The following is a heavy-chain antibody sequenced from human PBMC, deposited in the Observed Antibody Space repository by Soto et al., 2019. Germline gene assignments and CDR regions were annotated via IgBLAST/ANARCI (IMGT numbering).Heavy chain of an antibody. CDR3: ARGGGVGVAGSAAFDM. CDR2: INPATGAA. D-gene: IGHD3-3*01. Sequence: QLHLVLSGAVVKKPGASVTVSCSASGYPVTAYYMHWVRQAPGRGLEWMGGINPATGAAKYTQTFQGRVTMTRDTSTSTVFMELSGLTSEDTAGFYWARGGGVGVAGSAAFDMWGQGTLVTVSS. J-gene: IGHJ3*02. CDR1: GYPVTAYY. V-gene: IGHV1-2*02.